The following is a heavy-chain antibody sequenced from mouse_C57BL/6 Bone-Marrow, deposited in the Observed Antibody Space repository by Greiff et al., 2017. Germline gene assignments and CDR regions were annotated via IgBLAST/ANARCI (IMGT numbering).Heavy chain of an antibody. Sequence: QVQLQQPGAELVKPGASVKMSCKASGYTFTSYWITWVKQRPGQGLEWIGDIYPGSGSTNYTEKFKSKATLTVDTSSSTAYMQLSSLTSEDSAVYYCARRDYYGSSYGYAMDYWGQGTSVTVSS. V-gene: IGHV1-55*01. CDR3: ARRDYYGSSYGYAMDY. J-gene: IGHJ4*01. CDR2: IYPGSGST. CDR1: GYTFTSYW. D-gene: IGHD1-1*01.